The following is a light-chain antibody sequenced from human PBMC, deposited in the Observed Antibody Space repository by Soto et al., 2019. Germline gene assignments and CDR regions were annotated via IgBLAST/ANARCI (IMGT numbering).Light chain of an antibody. Sequence: IQMTQSPSSLSASVGDRVTISCRASQGIRSDLAWYQQKPGKVPKLLIYGASKLESGVPSRFSGSGFGTDFTLTISSLQPEDFATYYCLQDYNFPCAFGQGTKVEIK. CDR1: QGIRSD. V-gene: IGKV1-6*01. CDR3: LQDYNFPCA. CDR2: GAS. J-gene: IGKJ1*01.